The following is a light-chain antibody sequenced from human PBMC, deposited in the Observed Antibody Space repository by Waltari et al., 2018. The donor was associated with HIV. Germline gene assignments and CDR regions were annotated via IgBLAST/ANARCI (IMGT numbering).Light chain of an antibody. CDR1: SSDVGAYNY. V-gene: IGLV2-8*01. CDR2: EVS. Sequence: QSALTQPPSASGSPGQSVTISCTGTSSDVGAYNYFCWHQQYPGKAPKLMIYEVSKRPSGVPDRFSGSKSGNTASLTVSGLQAEDEADYYCSSYAGSNIWVFGGGTKLTVL. J-gene: IGLJ3*02. CDR3: SSYAGSNIWV.